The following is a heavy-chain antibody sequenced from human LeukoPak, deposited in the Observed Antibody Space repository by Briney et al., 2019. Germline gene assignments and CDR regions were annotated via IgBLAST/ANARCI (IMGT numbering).Heavy chain of an antibody. V-gene: IGHV3-21*01. CDR3: VRLRRNSDTTGFYYYYDF. CDR1: GFTFSSYS. Sequence: GESLRLSCSASGFTFSSYSMNWVRQAPGKGLEWVSSISVRSNYTYYADSVRGRFRISRDDARDSLYLQMNSLRAEDTAVYYCVRLRRNSDTTGFYYYYDFWGQGTLVTVSS. CDR2: ISVRSNYT. J-gene: IGHJ4*02. D-gene: IGHD3-22*01.